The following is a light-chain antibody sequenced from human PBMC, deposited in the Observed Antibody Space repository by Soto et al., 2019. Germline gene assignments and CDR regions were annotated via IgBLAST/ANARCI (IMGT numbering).Light chain of an antibody. CDR2: KAS. Sequence: DIQMTQSPSTLSASVGDRVTITCRASQSISNWLAWYQQKPGKAPKLLIYKASNLESGVPSRFSGSGSGTEFTFTISSLQPDDFATYYCQQYNRSFGQGTKVDIK. J-gene: IGKJ1*01. V-gene: IGKV1-5*03. CDR1: QSISNW. CDR3: QQYNRS.